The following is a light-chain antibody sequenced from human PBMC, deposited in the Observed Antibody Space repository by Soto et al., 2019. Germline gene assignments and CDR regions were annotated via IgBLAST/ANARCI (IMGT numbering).Light chain of an antibody. CDR1: SSDVGANNDY. CDR2: EVS. J-gene: IGLJ1*01. V-gene: IGLV2-8*01. Sequence: QSAPTQPPSASGSPGQSVTISCTGTSSDVGANNDYVSWYQQHPGKVPKLMIYEVSKRPPGVPDRFSGSKSGNTASLTVSGLQADDEADYYCSSYAGSDNFVFGTGTKLPS. CDR3: SSYAGSDNFV.